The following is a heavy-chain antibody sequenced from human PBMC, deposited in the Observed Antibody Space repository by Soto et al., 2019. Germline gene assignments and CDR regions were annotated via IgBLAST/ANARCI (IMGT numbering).Heavy chain of an antibody. D-gene: IGHD2-15*01. J-gene: IGHJ6*02. V-gene: IGHV3-33*01. CDR1: GFTFSNNG. CDR2: IWYDGINK. Sequence: QVQLVESGGGVVQPGRSLRLSCAASGFTFSNNGMHWVRQAPGKGLEWVAVIWYDGINKYYADSVKGRFLISRDNSKNTVYLQMNRLRAEDTAVYYCARDRVQMVDGLDVWGQGTTVTVSS. CDR3: ARDRVQMVDGLDV.